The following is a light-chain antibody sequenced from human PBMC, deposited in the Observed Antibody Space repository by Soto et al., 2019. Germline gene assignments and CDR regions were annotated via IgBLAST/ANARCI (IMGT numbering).Light chain of an antibody. Sequence: EIVMPQSPATLSVSPGERATLSCRASQSVSSNLAWYQQKPGQAPRLLIYGASTRATGIPARFSGSVSGTEFTLTISSLQSEDFAVYYCHQYNNWPSWTFGQGTKVEIK. CDR2: GAS. CDR1: QSVSSN. CDR3: HQYNNWPSWT. J-gene: IGKJ1*01. V-gene: IGKV3-15*01.